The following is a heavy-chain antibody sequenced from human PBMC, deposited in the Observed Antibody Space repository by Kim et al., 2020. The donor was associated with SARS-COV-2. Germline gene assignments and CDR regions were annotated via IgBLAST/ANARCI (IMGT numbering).Heavy chain of an antibody. Sequence: ASVKVSCKASGYTFTFYAINWVRQAPGQGLEWMGWINTNTGDPTYAQGFTGRFVFSLDTSVSTAYLHISSLKTEDTAMYYCARGRRSSGWYGDFDFWGQG. J-gene: IGHJ4*02. D-gene: IGHD6-19*01. V-gene: IGHV7-4-1*02. CDR2: INTNTGDP. CDR1: GYTFTFYA. CDR3: ARGRRSSGWYGDFDF.